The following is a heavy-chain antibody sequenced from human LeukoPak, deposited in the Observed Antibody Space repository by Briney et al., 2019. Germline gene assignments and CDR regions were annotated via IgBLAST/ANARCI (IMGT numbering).Heavy chain of an antibody. D-gene: IGHD5-12*01. J-gene: IGHJ4*02. Sequence: GGSLRLSCAASGFTFSSYEMNWVRQAPGKGLEWVSYISSSGSTIYYADSVKGRFTISRDNAKNSLYLQMNSLRAEDTAVYYCARVLGGYDSFDYWGQGTLVTVSS. CDR3: ARVLGGYDSFDY. CDR1: GFTFSSYE. V-gene: IGHV3-48*03. CDR2: ISSSGSTI.